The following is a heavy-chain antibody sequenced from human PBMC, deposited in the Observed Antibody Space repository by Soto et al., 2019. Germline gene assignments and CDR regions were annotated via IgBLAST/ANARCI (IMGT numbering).Heavy chain of an antibody. CDR3: AKDRDIVVVQAAMEADFFDY. CDR2: ISGSGGST. CDR1: GFTFSSYA. J-gene: IGHJ4*02. V-gene: IGHV3-23*01. Sequence: GGSLRLSCAASGFTFSSYAMSWVRQAPGKGLEWVSAISGSGGSTYYADSVKGRFTISRDNSKNTLYLQMNSLRAEDTAVYYCAKDRDIVVVQAAMEADFFDYWGKGTLVTVSS. D-gene: IGHD2-2*01.